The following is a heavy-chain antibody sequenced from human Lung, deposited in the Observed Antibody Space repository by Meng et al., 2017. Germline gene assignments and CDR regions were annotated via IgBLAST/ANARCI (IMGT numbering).Heavy chain of an antibody. V-gene: IGHV4-34*01. CDR3: ARGPTTMAHDFDY. D-gene: IGHD4-11*01. CDR2: INHSGST. CDR1: GGSFSYYY. J-gene: IGHJ4*02. Sequence: QGQLQRWGAGLLKPSETLSLTCVVSGGSFSYYYWSWIRQPPGKGLEWIGEINHSGSTNYNPSLESRATISVDTSQNNLSLKLSSVTAADSAVYYCARGPTTMAHDFDYWGQGTLVTVSS.